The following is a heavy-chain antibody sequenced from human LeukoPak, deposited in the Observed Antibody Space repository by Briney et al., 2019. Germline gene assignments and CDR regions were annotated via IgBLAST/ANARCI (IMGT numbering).Heavy chain of an antibody. V-gene: IGHV4-59*02. CDR2: IYYTGST. J-gene: IGHJ4*02. Sequence: TSETLSLTCTISGGSVSDYYWSWIRQSPGKGLEWIGYIYYTGSTTYNPSLKSRVTISADTSKNQFSLKLSSVTAADTAVYYCASRKLGNDYWGQGTLVTVSS. D-gene: IGHD7-27*01. CDR1: GGSVSDYY. CDR3: ASRKLGNDY.